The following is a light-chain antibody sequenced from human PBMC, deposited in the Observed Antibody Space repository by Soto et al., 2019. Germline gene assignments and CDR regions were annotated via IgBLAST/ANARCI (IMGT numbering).Light chain of an antibody. CDR1: QHIATY. CDR3: QQSSTTPRT. Sequence: DIQMTQSPSALSASVGDRVTISCRSSQHIATYLTWYQHKPGQAPRLLVYAASTLEGGVPSRFSGSGSGTDFTLTISSLQPEDFATYYCQQSSTTPRTFGQGTKVDIK. J-gene: IGKJ1*01. V-gene: IGKV1-39*01. CDR2: AAS.